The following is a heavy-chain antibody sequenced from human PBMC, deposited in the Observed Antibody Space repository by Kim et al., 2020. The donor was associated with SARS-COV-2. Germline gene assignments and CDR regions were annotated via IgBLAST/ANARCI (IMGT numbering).Heavy chain of an antibody. D-gene: IGHD3-3*01. CDR2: INPNSGGT. J-gene: IGHJ6*01. Sequence: ASVKVSCKASGYTFTGYYMHWVRQAPGQGLEWMGRINPNSGGTNYAQKFQGRGTMTRDTSISTAYMELSRLRSDDTAVYYCARDSSIFGVVITPLSYYYGMDIRGQGTAVTVSS. CDR3: ARDSSIFGVVITPLSYYYGMDI. V-gene: IGHV1-2*06. CDR1: GYTFTGYY.